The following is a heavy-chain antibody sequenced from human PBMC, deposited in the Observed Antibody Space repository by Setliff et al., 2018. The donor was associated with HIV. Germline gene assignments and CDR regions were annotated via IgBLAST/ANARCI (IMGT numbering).Heavy chain of an antibody. Sequence: LRLSCAASGFAFSTYWMSWVRQAPGKGLEWVAIIKQDERRYVDSVKGRFTISRDNAKDLLYLQMNSLRGEDTAVYYCAGSRGYFVKADWGQGTLVTVSS. V-gene: IGHV3-7*01. J-gene: IGHJ4*02. D-gene: IGHD3-22*01. CDR2: IKQDER. CDR1: GFAFSTYW. CDR3: AGSRGYFVKAD.